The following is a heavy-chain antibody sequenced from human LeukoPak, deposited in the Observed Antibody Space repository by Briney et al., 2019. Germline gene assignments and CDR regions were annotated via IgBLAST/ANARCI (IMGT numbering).Heavy chain of an antibody. CDR2: ISSSSSYI. CDR1: GFTFSSYS. D-gene: IGHD2-2*01. CDR3: ARGRAEYQLLSWFDP. Sequence: PGGSLRLSCAASGFTFSSYSMNWVRQAPGKGLEWVSSISSSSSYIYYADSVKGRFIISRDNAKNSLYLQMDSLRAEDTAVYYCARGRAEYQLLSWFDPWGQGTLVTVSS. J-gene: IGHJ5*02. V-gene: IGHV3-21*01.